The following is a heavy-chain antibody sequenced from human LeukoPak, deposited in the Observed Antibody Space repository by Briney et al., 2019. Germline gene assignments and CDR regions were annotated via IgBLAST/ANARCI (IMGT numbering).Heavy chain of an antibody. J-gene: IGHJ4*02. CDR1: GFTFSSYW. Sequence: GGSLRHSCAASGFTFSSYWMHWVRQAPGKGLVWVSRINSDGSSTSYADSVKGRFTISRDNAENTLYLQMNSLRAEDTAVYYCARGTYYYGSAHDYWGQGTLVTVSS. CDR3: ARGTYYYGSAHDY. D-gene: IGHD3-10*01. V-gene: IGHV3-74*01. CDR2: INSDGSST.